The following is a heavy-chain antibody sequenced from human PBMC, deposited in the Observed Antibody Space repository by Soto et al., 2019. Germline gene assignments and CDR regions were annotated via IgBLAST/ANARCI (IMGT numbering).Heavy chain of an antibody. V-gene: IGHV4-59*08. CDR3: ARGGYCSGGSCYFLDYYYYMDV. J-gene: IGHJ6*03. CDR2: IYYSGST. Sequence: PSETLSLTCTVSGCSISSYYWSWIRQPPGKGLEWIGYIYYSGSTNYNPSLKSRVTISVDTSKNQFSLKLSSVTAADTAVYYCARGGYCSGGSCYFLDYYYYMDVWGKGTTVTVSS. D-gene: IGHD2-15*01. CDR1: GCSISSYY.